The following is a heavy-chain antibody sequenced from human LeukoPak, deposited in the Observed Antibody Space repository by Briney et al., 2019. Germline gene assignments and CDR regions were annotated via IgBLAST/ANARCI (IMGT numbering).Heavy chain of an antibody. CDR2: IGISSGNT. Sequence: GGSLRLSCAASGFTFSHYSMNWVRQAPGKGLEWISYIGISSGNTKYADSVKGRFTISGDKAKNSVYPQMNSLRVEDTAVYYCARDTKYAFDNWGQGTLVTVSS. D-gene: IGHD2-2*01. J-gene: IGHJ4*02. CDR1: GFTFSHYS. V-gene: IGHV3-48*01. CDR3: ARDTKYAFDN.